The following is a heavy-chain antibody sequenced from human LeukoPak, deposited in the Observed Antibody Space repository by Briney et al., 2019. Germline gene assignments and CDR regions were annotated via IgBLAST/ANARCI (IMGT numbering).Heavy chain of an antibody. J-gene: IGHJ5*02. CDR3: ARPPGHWFGP. CDR2: IKQDGSEK. CDR1: GLTFSSYW. V-gene: IGHV3-7*01. Sequence: GGSLRLSCAASGLTFSSYWMTWVRQAPGKGLEWVANIKQDGSEKRYVDSVKGRFTISRDNAKNSLYLQMNSLRAEDTAVYYCARPPGHWFGPWGQGTLVTVSS.